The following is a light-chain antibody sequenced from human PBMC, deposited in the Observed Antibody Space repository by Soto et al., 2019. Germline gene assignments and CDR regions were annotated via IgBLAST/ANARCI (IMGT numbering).Light chain of an antibody. Sequence: EIVLTQSPGTLSLSPGERATLSCRASQSVSSTYLAWYQQKPGQAPRLLIYGASSRATGIPDRFSGSGSGTDFPLTISRLEPEDFAVYFCQQYDSSLYPFGQGTKLEIK. CDR3: QQYDSSLYP. CDR1: QSVSSTY. J-gene: IGKJ2*01. V-gene: IGKV3-20*01. CDR2: GAS.